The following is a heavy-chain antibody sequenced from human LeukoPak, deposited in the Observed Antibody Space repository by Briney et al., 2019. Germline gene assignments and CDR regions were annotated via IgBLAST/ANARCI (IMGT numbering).Heavy chain of an antibody. J-gene: IGHJ4*02. D-gene: IGHD2-2*01. V-gene: IGHV4-31*03. CDR3: ARGSIVVVPAAPFDY. CDR1: GDSISSGGYY. CDR2: IYYSGST. Sequence: PSETLSLTCTVSGDSISSGGYYWSWIRQHPGKGLEWIGYIYYSGSTYYNPSLKSRVTISVDTSKNQFSLKLSSVTAADTAVYYCARGSIVVVPAAPFDYWGQGTLVTVSS.